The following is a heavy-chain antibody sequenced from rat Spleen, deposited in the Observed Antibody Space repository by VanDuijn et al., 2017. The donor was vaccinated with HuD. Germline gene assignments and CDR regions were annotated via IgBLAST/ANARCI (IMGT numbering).Heavy chain of an antibody. CDR3: ARHTYYGYYFDY. CDR1: GFTFSDYY. J-gene: IGHJ2*01. D-gene: IGHD1-9*01. CDR2: INYDGRNI. Sequence: EVHLVESNGGLVQPGRSLKLSCAASGFTFSDYYMAWVRQAPTKGLEWVATINYDGRNIYYRDSVKGRFTFSRDNARNTLYLQMDSLRSEDTATYYCARHTYYGYYFDYWGQGVMVTVSS. V-gene: IGHV5-29*01.